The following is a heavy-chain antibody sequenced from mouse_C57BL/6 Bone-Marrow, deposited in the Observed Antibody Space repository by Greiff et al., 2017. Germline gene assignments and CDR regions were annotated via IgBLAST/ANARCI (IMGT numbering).Heavy chain of an antibody. CDR3: ARKGLITTGRAYYFDY. J-gene: IGHJ2*01. D-gene: IGHD1-1*01. CDR2: INPYNGGT. CDR1: GYTFTDYY. V-gene: IGHV1-19*01. Sequence: EVQLQQSGPVLVKPGASVKMSCKASGYTFTDYYMNWVKQSPGHSLEWIGVINPYNGGTSYNQKFKGKATLTVDKSSSTAYMELNSLTSEDSAVYYCARKGLITTGRAYYFDYWGQGTTLTVSS.